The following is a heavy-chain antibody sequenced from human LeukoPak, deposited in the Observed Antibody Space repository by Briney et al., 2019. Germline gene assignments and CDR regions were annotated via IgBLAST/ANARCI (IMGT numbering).Heavy chain of an antibody. J-gene: IGHJ4*02. CDR3: AKAPRVAADFDY. V-gene: IGHV3-53*01. CDR1: GFTVSSNY. D-gene: IGHD2-15*01. Sequence: GGSLRLSCAASGFTVSSNYMSWVRQAPGKGLEWVSVIYSGGSTYYADSVKGRFTISRDNSKNTLYLQMNSLRAEDTAVYYCAKAPRVAADFDYWGQGTLVTVSS. CDR2: IYSGGST.